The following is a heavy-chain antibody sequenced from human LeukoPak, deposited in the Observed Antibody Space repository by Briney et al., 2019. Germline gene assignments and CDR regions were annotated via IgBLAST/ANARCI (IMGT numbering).Heavy chain of an antibody. D-gene: IGHD3-10*01. V-gene: IGHV4-34*01. Sequence: SETLSLTCAVYGVSFSGYYWSWIRQPPGKGLEWIGEINHSGSTNYNPPLKSRVTISVDTSKNQFSLKLSSVTAADTAVYYCAKGDYDSGSFGYWGHGTLVTVSS. J-gene: IGHJ4*01. CDR3: AKGDYDSGSFGY. CDR2: INHSGST. CDR1: GVSFSGYY.